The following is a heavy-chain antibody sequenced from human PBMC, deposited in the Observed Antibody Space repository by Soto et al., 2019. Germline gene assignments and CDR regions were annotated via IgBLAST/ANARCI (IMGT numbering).Heavy chain of an antibody. CDR1: GFSLSTSGVG. D-gene: IGHD3-22*01. J-gene: IGHJ4*02. CDR2: IYWNDDK. CDR3: AHGCDYYDSLGYFDY. V-gene: IGHV2-5*01. Sequence: ESGPTLVNPTQTLTLTCTFSGFSLSTSGVGVGWIRQPPGKALEWLALIYWNDDKRYSPSLKSRLTITKDTSKNQVVLTMTNMDPVDTATYYCAHGCDYYDSLGYFDYWGQGTLVTVSS.